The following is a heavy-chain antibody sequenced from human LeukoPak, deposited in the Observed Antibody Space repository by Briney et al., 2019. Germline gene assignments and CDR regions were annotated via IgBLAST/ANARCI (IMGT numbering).Heavy chain of an antibody. Sequence: SVKVSCKASGGTFSSYTISWVRQAPGQGLEWMGGIIPIFGTANYAQKFQGRVTITADESTSTAYLELSSLRSEDTAVYYCASASGSRSYYSRVYYFDYWGQGTLVTVSS. J-gene: IGHJ4*02. CDR1: GGTFSSYT. D-gene: IGHD3-10*01. V-gene: IGHV1-69*01. CDR2: IIPIFGTA. CDR3: ASASGSRSYYSRVYYFDY.